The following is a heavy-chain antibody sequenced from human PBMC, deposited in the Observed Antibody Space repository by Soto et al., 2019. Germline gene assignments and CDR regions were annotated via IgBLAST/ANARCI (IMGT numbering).Heavy chain of an antibody. CDR3: AKGYVLRFLEWLLSANNWFDP. V-gene: IGHV3-30*18. CDR1: GFTFSSYG. Sequence: QVQLVESGGGVVQPGRSLRLSCAASGFTFSSYGMHWVRQAPGKGLEWVAVISYDGSNKYYADSGKGRFTISRDNSKNTLYLQMNGLRAEDTAVYSCAKGYVLRFLEWLLSANNWFDPWGQGTLGTVSS. J-gene: IGHJ5*02. D-gene: IGHD3-3*01. CDR2: ISYDGSNK.